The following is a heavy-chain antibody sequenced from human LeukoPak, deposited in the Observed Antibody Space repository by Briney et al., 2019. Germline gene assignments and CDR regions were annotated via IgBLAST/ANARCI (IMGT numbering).Heavy chain of an antibody. J-gene: IGHJ4*02. Sequence: SETLSLTCTVSGGSISSGGYYWSWIRQHPGKGLEWIGYIYYSGSTYYNPSLKSRVTISVDTSKNQFSLKLSSVTAANTAVYYCARGGEATSHFDYWGQGTLVTVSS. V-gene: IGHV4-31*03. CDR1: GGSISSGGYY. CDR2: IYYSGST. D-gene: IGHD3-16*01. CDR3: ARGGEATSHFDY.